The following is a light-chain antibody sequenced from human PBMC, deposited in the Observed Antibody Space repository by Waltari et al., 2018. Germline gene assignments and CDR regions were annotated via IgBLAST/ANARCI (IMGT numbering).Light chain of an antibody. CDR3: QQTYTVPYT. CDR2: TTS. Sequence: DIQMTQSPSSLSASVGDRVTITCRASQTITNYLAWYQQKPGKAPCLLIYTTSTLEGGVPLRFSGSGSGRDFTLTISSLQPEDSATYFCQQTYTVPYTFGQGTTLEIK. CDR1: QTITNY. V-gene: IGKV1-39*01. J-gene: IGKJ2*01.